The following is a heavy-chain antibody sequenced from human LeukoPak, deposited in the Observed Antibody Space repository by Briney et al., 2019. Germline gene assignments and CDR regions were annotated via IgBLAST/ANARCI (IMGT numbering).Heavy chain of an antibody. D-gene: IGHD4-17*01. CDR1: GFTFSSYA. V-gene: IGHV3-23*01. Sequence: GGSLRLSCAASGFTFSSYAMSWVRQAPGKGLEWVSSISGSGGSTYYADSVKGRFAISRDNSKNTLYLQMNSLRAEDTAVYYCATPPTVTRNYWGQGTLVTVSS. CDR2: ISGSGGST. CDR3: ATPPTVTRNY. J-gene: IGHJ4*02.